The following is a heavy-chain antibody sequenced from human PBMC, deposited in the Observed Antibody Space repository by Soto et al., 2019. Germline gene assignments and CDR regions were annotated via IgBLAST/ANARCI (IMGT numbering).Heavy chain of an antibody. J-gene: IGHJ4*02. CDR1: GFTVSSNY. D-gene: IGHD3-10*01. Sequence: EVQLVESGGGLVQPGGSLRLSCAASGFTVSSNYMSWVHQAPGKGLEWVSVIYSGGSTYYADSVKGRFTISRHNSKDTLYLQMNSLRAEDTAVYYCARVLWFGEYYFDYWGQGTLVTVSS. CDR3: ARVLWFGEYYFDY. V-gene: IGHV3-53*04. CDR2: IYSGGST.